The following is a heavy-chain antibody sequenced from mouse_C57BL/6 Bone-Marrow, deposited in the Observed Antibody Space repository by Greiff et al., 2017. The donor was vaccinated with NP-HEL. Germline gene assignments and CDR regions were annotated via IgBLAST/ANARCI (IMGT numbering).Heavy chain of an antibody. J-gene: IGHJ1*03. D-gene: IGHD3-3*01. Sequence: QVQLKQPGAELVKPGASVKLSCKASGYTFTSYWMHWVKQRPGQGLEWIGMIHPNSGSTNYNEKFKSKATLTVDKSSSTAYMQLSSLTSEDSAVYYGARERDWLPYWYCEVWGTGTTVTVSS. V-gene: IGHV1-64*01. CDR3: ARERDWLPYWYCEV. CDR1: GYTFTSYW. CDR2: IHPNSGST.